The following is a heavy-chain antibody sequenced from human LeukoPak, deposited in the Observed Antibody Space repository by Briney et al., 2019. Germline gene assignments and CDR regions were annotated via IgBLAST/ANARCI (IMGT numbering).Heavy chain of an antibody. V-gene: IGHV3-20*04. CDR2: INWNGGST. CDR3: ARGELPLYSYSYRAV. D-gene: IGHD1-26*01. J-gene: IGHJ6*03. CDR1: GFTFDDYG. Sequence: PGGSLRLSCAASGFTFDDYGMSWVRQAPGKGLEWVSGINWNGGSTGYADSVKGRFTISRDNAKNSLYLQMNSLRAEDTALYYFARGELPLYSYSYRAVGGKGTTVTVSS.